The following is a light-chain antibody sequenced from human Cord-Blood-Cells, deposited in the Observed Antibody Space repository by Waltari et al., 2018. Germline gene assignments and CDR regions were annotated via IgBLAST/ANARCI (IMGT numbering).Light chain of an antibody. J-gene: IGKJ1*01. CDR2: DAS. CDR3: QQRSNWPPVT. CDR1: QSVSSY. Sequence: EIVLTQSPATLSLSPGERATLSCRASQSVSSYLAWYQQKPGQAPRLLIYDASNRATGIPARFIGSGSGTDFTLTISSLEPEDFAVYYCQQRSNWPPVTFGQGTKVEIK. V-gene: IGKV3-11*01.